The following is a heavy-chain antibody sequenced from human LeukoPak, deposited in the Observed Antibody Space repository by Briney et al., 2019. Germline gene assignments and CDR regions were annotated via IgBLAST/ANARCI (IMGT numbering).Heavy chain of an antibody. Sequence: ASVKVSCKASGYTFTGYYMHWVRQAPGQGLEWMGWINPNSGGTNYAQKFQGRVTMTRDTSISTAYMELSRLRSDDTAVYYCARDDSSGWYYFDYWGQGTLVTVSS. J-gene: IGHJ4*02. D-gene: IGHD6-19*01. V-gene: IGHV1-2*02. CDR3: ARDDSSGWYYFDY. CDR2: INPNSGGT. CDR1: GYTFTGYY.